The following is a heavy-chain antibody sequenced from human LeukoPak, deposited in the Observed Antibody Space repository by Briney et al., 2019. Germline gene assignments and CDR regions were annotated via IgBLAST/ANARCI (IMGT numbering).Heavy chain of an antibody. J-gene: IGHJ4*02. V-gene: IGHV3-43*02. Sequence: PGGSLRLSCAASGFTFSSYAMSWVRQAPGKGLEWVSLISGDGGSTYYADSVKGRFTISRDNSKNSLYLQMNSLRTEDTALYYCAKDIGAVAGTLDYWGQGTLVTVSS. CDR1: GFTFSSYA. D-gene: IGHD6-19*01. CDR3: AKDIGAVAGTLDY. CDR2: ISGDGGST.